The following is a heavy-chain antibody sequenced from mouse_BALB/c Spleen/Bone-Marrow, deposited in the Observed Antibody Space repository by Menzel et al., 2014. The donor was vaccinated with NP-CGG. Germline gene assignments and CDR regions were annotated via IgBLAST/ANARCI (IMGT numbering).Heavy chain of an antibody. V-gene: IGHV1S130*01. CDR2: IHPNSGNT. Sequence: QVQLQQPGSVLVRPGASVKLSCKASGYTFTNSWIHWAKQRPGQGLEWIGEIHPNSGNTNFNEKFKGKATLTVDTSSSTAYLDLHSLTAEDSAVYYCARHHKYAYYFDYGGQGPTLTVSS. J-gene: IGHJ2*01. CDR3: ARHHKYAYYFDY. CDR1: GYTFTNSW. D-gene: IGHD2-14*01.